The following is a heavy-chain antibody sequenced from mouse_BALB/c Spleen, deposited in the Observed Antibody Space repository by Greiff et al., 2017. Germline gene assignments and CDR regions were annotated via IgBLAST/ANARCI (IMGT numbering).Heavy chain of an antibody. D-gene: IGHD4-1*01. CDR1: GYSITSDYA. J-gene: IGHJ4*01. Sequence: EVQLQESGPGLVKPSQSLSLTCTVTGYSITSDYAWNWIRQFPGNKLEWMGYISYSGSTSYNPSLKSRISITRDTSKNQFFLQLNSVTTEDTATYYCARRRLTGTMDYWGQGTSVTVSS. CDR2: ISYSGST. CDR3: ARRRLTGTMDY. V-gene: IGHV3-2*02.